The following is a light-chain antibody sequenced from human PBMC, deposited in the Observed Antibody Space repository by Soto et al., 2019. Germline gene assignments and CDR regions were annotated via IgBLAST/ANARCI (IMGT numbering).Light chain of an antibody. V-gene: IGLV2-14*03. CDR1: TSDINNYDS. Sequence: QSALTQPASVSGSPGQSITISCTGTTSDINNYDSISWYQHRPGEAPALKIFDFSYRPSGVSDRFSASQSGNTASLTISGLQPEDEADYYCVSHTSPGTYVFGPGTKVTV. CDR2: DFS. J-gene: IGLJ1*01. CDR3: VSHTSPGTYV.